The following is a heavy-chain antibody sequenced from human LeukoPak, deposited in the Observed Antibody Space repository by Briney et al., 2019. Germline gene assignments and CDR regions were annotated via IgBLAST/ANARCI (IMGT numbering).Heavy chain of an antibody. CDR2: IYSGGST. CDR3: AKEWATISPGPFDY. Sequence: GGSLRLSCAASGFTFSNSWMSWVRQAPGKGLEWVSVIYSGGSTYYADSVKGRFTISRDNSKNTLYLQMNSLRAEDTAVYYCAKEWATISPGPFDYWGQGTLVTVSS. D-gene: IGHD5-24*01. V-gene: IGHV3-23*03. CDR1: GFTFSNSW. J-gene: IGHJ4*02.